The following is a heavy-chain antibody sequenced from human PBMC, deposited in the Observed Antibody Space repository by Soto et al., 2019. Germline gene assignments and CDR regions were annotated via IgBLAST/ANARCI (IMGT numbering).Heavy chain of an antibody. V-gene: IGHV1-69*01. J-gene: IGHJ6*02. D-gene: IGHD4-17*01. CDR2: IIPIFGTA. Sequence: QVQLVQSGAEVKKPGSSVKVSCKASVGTFSSYAISWVRQAPGQGLEWMGGIIPIFGTANYAQKFQGRVTITADESTSTAYMELSILRSEDTDVYYCAGARTTVTLYYYGMDVWGQGTTVTVSS. CDR1: VGTFSSYA. CDR3: AGARTTVTLYYYGMDV.